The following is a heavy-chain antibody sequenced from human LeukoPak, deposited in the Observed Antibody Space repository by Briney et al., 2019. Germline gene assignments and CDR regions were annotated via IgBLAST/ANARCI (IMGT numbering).Heavy chain of an antibody. CDR3: ARNLNFWSGYLGY. D-gene: IGHD3-3*01. V-gene: IGHV3-7*03. CDR1: GFTFSTFW. CDR2: IKQDGRDK. J-gene: IGHJ4*02. Sequence: SGGSLRLSCAASGFTFSTFWMSWVRQAPGKGLEWVANIKQDGRDKYYVASMKGRVTISRDNVKNSLYLQMNSLRGEDTAVYYCARNLNFWSGYLGYWGQGTLVTVSS.